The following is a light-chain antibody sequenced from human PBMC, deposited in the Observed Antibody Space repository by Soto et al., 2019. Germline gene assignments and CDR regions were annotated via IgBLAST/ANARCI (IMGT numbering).Light chain of an antibody. CDR2: EVN. CDR3: SSYADTNNLV. J-gene: IGLJ2*01. CDR1: SSDIGGYNF. V-gene: IGLV2-8*01. Sequence: QSVLTQPPSASGSPGQSVTISCTGTSSDIGGYNFVSWYQQHPGKAPKLMIDEVNKRPSGVPDRFSGSKSGNMASLTVSGLQAEDEADYYCSSYADTNNLVFGGGTKLTVL.